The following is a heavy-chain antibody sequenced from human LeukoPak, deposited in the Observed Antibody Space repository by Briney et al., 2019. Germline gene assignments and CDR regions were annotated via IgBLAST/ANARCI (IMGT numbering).Heavy chain of an antibody. J-gene: IGHJ4*02. CDR3: AREGLEDPTTVTLPFDY. D-gene: IGHD4-11*01. Sequence: PSQTLSLTCTVSGGSISSGGYYWSWIRQPAGKGLEWIGRIYTSGSTNYNPSLKSRVTMSVDTSKNQFSLKLSSVTAADTAVYYCAREGLEDPTTVTLPFDYWGQGTLVTASS. CDR2: IYTSGST. CDR1: GGSISSGGYY. V-gene: IGHV4-61*02.